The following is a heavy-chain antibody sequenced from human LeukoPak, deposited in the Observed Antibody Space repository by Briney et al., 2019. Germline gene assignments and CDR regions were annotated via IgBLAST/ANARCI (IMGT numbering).Heavy chain of an antibody. CDR1: GGSTSSDY. Sequence: SETLSLTCTVSGGSTSSDYWSWIRQPPGKGLEWIGYIHYSGNSNYNPSLKSRVTISVDTSKNQFSLKLSSVTAADTAVYYCARYCTTTNCFSFEYWGQGSLVTVSS. CDR3: ARYCTTTNCFSFEY. J-gene: IGHJ4*02. D-gene: IGHD2-2*01. CDR2: IHYSGNS. V-gene: IGHV4-59*08.